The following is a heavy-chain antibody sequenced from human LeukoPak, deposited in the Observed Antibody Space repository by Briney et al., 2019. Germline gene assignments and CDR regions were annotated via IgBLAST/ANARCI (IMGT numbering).Heavy chain of an antibody. V-gene: IGHV1-69*01. CDR2: IIPIFGTA. J-gene: IGHJ6*02. Sequence: GASVKVSCKASGGTFSSYAISWVRQAPGQGLEWMGGIIPIFGTANYAQKFQGRVTITADESTSTAYMELSSLRSEDTAVYYCARRGIAARPDGMDVWGQGTTVTVSS. D-gene: IGHD6-13*01. CDR3: ARRGIAARPDGMDV. CDR1: GGTFSSYA.